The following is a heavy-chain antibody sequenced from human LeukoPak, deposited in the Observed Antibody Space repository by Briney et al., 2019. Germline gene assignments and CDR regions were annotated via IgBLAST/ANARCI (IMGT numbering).Heavy chain of an antibody. CDR2: IYYSGST. CDR3: ARHFSDYGGNSRSLYYYYMDV. J-gene: IGHJ6*03. CDR1: GGSISSSSYY. Sequence: AETLSLTCTVSGGSISSSSYYWGWIRQPPGKGLEWIGSIYYSGSTYYNPSLKSRVPISVDTSKNQFSLKLSSVTAADTAVYYCARHFSDYGGNSRSLYYYYMDVWGKGTTVTVSS. V-gene: IGHV4-39*01. D-gene: IGHD4-23*01.